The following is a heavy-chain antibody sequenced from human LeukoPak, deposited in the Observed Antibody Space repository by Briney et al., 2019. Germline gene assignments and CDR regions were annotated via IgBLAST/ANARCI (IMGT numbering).Heavy chain of an antibody. CDR2: INPNSGDT. D-gene: IGHD3-16*01. CDR1: GYIFTGYY. Sequence: ASVKVSCKASGYIFTGYYMHWVRQAPGQGLEWMGWINPNSGDTNYAQKLQGRVTMTTDTSTSTAYMELRSLRSDDTAVYYCARRESWSLGEDYWGQGTLVTVSS. V-gene: IGHV1-2*02. CDR3: ARRESWSLGEDY. J-gene: IGHJ4*02.